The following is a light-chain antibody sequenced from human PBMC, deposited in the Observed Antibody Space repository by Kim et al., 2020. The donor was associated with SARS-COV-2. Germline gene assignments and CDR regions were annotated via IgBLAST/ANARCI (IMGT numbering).Light chain of an antibody. CDR3: QSSDSSDTFWV. CDR1: ALPSQY. Sequence: SPRQTARITCSGEALPSQYAYWFQQKPGQAPVLVIYEDTERPSGIPERFSGSTSGTTVTLTISGVQAEDEADYYCQSSDSSDTFWVFGGGTQLTVL. V-gene: IGLV3-25*03. J-gene: IGLJ3*02. CDR2: EDT.